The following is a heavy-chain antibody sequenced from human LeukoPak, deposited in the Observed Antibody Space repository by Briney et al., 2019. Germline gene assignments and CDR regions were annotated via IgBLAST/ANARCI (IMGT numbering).Heavy chain of an antibody. CDR3: AKGSSQGIIAAAGTWGNWFDP. V-gene: IGHV3-48*03. J-gene: IGHJ5*02. D-gene: IGHD6-13*01. CDR1: GFTFSSYE. CDR2: ISSSGSTI. Sequence: PGGSLRLSCAASGFTFSSYEMNWVRQAPGKGLEWVSYISSSGSTIYYADSVKGRFTISRDNAKNSLYLQMNSLRAEDTALYYCAKGSSQGIIAAAGTWGNWFDPWGQGTLVTVSS.